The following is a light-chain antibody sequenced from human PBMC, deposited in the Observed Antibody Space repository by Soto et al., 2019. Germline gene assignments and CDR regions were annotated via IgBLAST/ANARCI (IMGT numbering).Light chain of an antibody. V-gene: IGKV1-27*01. CDR3: QKYNSAPLT. CDR2: AAS. Sequence: DIQMTQSPSSLSASVGDRVTITCRASPGIINYLAWYQQKPGKVPKLLIYAASTLQSGVPSRFSGSGSGTKFTLTISSLQPEDVATYYCQKYNSAPLTFGQGTRLEIK. CDR1: PGIINY. J-gene: IGKJ5*01.